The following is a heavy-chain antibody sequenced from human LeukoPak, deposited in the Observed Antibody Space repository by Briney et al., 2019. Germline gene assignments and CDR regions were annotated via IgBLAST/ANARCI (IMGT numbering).Heavy chain of an antibody. Sequence: ASVKVSCKASGYTFTGYYMHWVRQAPGQGLEWTGWINPNSGGTNYAQKFQGRVTMTRDTSISTAYMELSRLRSDDTAVYYCARDIVVVPAAISVNAFDIWGQGTMVTVSS. CDR1: GYTFTGYY. V-gene: IGHV1-2*02. J-gene: IGHJ3*02. CDR2: INPNSGGT. CDR3: ARDIVVVPAAISVNAFDI. D-gene: IGHD2-2*01.